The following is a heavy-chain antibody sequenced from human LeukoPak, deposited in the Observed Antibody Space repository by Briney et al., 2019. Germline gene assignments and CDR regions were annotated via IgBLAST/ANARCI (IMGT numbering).Heavy chain of an antibody. CDR3: ARRVYCSSSSCSHFDY. V-gene: IGHV1-46*01. D-gene: IGHD2-2*01. CDR2: INPNGGST. J-gene: IGHJ4*02. Sequence: ASVKVSCKASGYTFTTYYMHWVRQAPGQGLEWMGIINPNGGSTTYAQKFQGRVTMTRDTSTSTVYMELSSLGSEDTAVYFCARRVYCSSSSCSHFDYWGQGTPLTVSS. CDR1: GYTFTTYY.